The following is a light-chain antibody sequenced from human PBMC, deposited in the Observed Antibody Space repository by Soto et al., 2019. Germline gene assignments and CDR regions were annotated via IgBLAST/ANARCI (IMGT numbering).Light chain of an antibody. CDR2: DDS. Sequence: DIQLTQSPSSLSASVGDRVTITCRSSQSISSWLAWYQHKPGKDPKLLIYDDSTLESGVPSRFSATVSGTEFSLTITSLQPEDFATYYCQQYNSYRTFGQGTKVDIK. J-gene: IGKJ1*01. CDR1: QSISSW. V-gene: IGKV1-5*01. CDR3: QQYNSYRT.